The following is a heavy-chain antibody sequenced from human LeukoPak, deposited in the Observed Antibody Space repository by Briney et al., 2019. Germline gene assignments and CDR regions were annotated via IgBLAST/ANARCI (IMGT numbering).Heavy chain of an antibody. J-gene: IGHJ4*02. CDR3: ATYSSSWPPFDY. D-gene: IGHD6-13*01. Sequence: AGGSLRLSCAASGFTFSSYEMNWVRQAPGKGLEWVSYISSSGSTTYYADSVKGRFTISRDNAKNSLYLQMNSLRAEDTAVYYCATYSSSWPPFDYWGQGTLVTVSS. CDR1: GFTFSSYE. CDR2: ISSSGSTT. V-gene: IGHV3-48*03.